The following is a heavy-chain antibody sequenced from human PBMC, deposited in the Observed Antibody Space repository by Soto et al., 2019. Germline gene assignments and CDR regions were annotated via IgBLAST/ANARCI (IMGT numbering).Heavy chain of an antibody. CDR3: ARVLYYGMDV. V-gene: IGHV2-26*01. CDR2: ISSSDVK. J-gene: IGHJ6*02. CDR1: GFSFSNPRMS. Sequence: QVTLKESGPVLVKPTETLTLTCTFSGFSFSNPRMSVSWIRQPPGKALEWLAHISSSDVKSYSTSLKSRPTILKATSKSQVVLTMTNVDPMDTATYYCARVLYYGMDVWGPGTTVTVSS.